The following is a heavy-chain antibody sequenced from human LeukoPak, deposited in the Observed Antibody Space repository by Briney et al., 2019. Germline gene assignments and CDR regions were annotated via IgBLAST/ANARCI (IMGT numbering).Heavy chain of an antibody. D-gene: IGHD6-19*01. Sequence: ASVKVSCKASGYTFTGYYMHWVRQAPGQGLEWMGWINPNSGGTNYAQKFQGRVTMTRDTSISTAYMELTRLRSDDTAVYYCAVYSSGWYAFDYWGQGTLVTVSS. J-gene: IGHJ4*02. V-gene: IGHV1-2*02. CDR2: INPNSGGT. CDR3: AVYSSGWYAFDY. CDR1: GYTFTGYY.